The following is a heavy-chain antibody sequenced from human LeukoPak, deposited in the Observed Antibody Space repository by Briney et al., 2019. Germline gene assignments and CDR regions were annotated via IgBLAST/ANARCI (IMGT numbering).Heavy chain of an antibody. D-gene: IGHD3-3*01. CDR1: GGSISSSSYY. CDR3: ARRSSSVTIFGVVTRDAFDI. J-gene: IGHJ3*02. V-gene: IGHV4-39*01. CDR2: IYYSGST. Sequence: PSETLSLTCTVSGGSISSSSYYWGWLRQPPGKGLEWIGSIYYSGSTYYNPSLKSRVTISVDTSKNQFSLKLSSVTAADTAVYYCARRSSSVTIFGVVTRDAFDIWGQGTMVTVSS.